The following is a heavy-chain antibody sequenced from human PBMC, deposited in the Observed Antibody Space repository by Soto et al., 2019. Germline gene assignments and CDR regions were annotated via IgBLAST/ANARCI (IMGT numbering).Heavy chain of an antibody. V-gene: IGHV4-59*01. Sequence: SETLSLTCTVSGGSISSYYWSWIRQPPGKGLEWIGYIYYSGSTNYNPSLKSRVTISVDTSKNQFSLKLSSVTAADTAVYYCARGSGSYYGPWGRGTLVTVSS. CDR2: IYYSGST. CDR1: GGSISSYY. J-gene: IGHJ5*02. CDR3: ARGSGSYYGP. D-gene: IGHD1-26*01.